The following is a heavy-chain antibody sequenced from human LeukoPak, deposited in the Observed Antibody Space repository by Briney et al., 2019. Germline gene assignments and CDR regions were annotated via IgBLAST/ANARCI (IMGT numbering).Heavy chain of an antibody. D-gene: IGHD2/OR15-2a*01. Sequence: GGSLRLSCAASGFSFSSYCIKWVRQAPGKGLQWVSYISGDGNAKHYTDSVKGRFTISRDNAKNALYLQMNSLRAEDTAVYFCARDYVYAFDYWGQGTLVTVSS. CDR2: ISGDGNAK. CDR1: GFSFSSYC. CDR3: ARDYVYAFDY. V-gene: IGHV3-48*01. J-gene: IGHJ4*02.